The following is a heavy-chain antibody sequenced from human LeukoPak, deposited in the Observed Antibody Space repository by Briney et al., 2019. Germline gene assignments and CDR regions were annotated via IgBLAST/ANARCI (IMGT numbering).Heavy chain of an antibody. CDR2: ISASGNT. Sequence: PSETLSLTCTVSGDSISGYYWSWIRQPAGEELEWIGRISASGNTNYNPSLKSRVTMSVVMSNKQLSLKLSSVTAADTAVYYCARLIYGSGSYYKSNWLDLWGQGALVTVSS. CDR3: ARLIYGSGSYYKSNWLDL. J-gene: IGHJ5*02. CDR1: GDSISGYY. D-gene: IGHD3-10*01. V-gene: IGHV4-4*07.